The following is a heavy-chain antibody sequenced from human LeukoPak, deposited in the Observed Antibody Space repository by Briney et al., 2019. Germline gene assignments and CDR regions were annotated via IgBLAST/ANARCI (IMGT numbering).Heavy chain of an antibody. V-gene: IGHV3-30*03. Sequence: GGSLRLSCAASGFTFSSYGMHWVRQAPGKGLEWVAVISYDGSNKYYADSVKGRFTISRDNSKNSLYLQMNSLRAEDTAVYYCARRAADAFDIWGQGTMVTVSS. CDR1: GFTFSSYG. CDR2: ISYDGSNK. J-gene: IGHJ3*02. D-gene: IGHD6-25*01. CDR3: ARRAADAFDI.